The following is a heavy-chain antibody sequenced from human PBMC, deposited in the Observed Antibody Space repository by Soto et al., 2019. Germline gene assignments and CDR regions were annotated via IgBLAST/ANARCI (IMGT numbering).Heavy chain of an antibody. Sequence: SETLSLTCTVSGGSISSSSYYWGWIRQPPGKGLEWIGSIYYSGSTYYNPSLKSRVTISVDTSKNQFSLKLSSVTAADTAVYYCARVRYLYRTESDYYYYMDVWGKGTTVTVSS. CDR3: ARVRYLYRTESDYYYYMDV. J-gene: IGHJ6*03. D-gene: IGHD1-26*01. CDR2: IYYSGST. V-gene: IGHV4-39*01. CDR1: GGSISSSSYY.